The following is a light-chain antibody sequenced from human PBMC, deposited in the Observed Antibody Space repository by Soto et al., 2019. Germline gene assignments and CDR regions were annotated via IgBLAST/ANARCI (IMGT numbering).Light chain of an antibody. J-gene: IGLJ1*01. CDR2: EVN. CDR3: SCLSTTGTPIV. Sequence: QSALSQPASMSGSPGQSITIPCTGASSDIGLYNYVSWYQHHPGKAPKLLISEVNIRPSGLSDRFSASKAGNTASRTISGLQPEDEAYYYCSCLSTTGTPIVFGTGTKVTVL. CDR1: SSDIGLYNY. V-gene: IGLV2-14*01.